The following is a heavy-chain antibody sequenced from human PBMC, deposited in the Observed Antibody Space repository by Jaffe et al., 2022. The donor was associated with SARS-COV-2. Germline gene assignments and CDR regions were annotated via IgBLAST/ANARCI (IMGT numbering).Heavy chain of an antibody. V-gene: IGHV4-59*01. CDR3: AGGYSGSHPALLTGYYYYGMDV. Sequence: QVQLQESGPGLVKPSETLSLTCTVSGGSISSYYWSWIRQPPGKGLEWIGYIYYSGSTNYNPSLKSRVTISVDTSKNQFSLKLSSVTAADTAVYYCAGGYSGSHPALLTGYYYYGMDVWGQGTTVTVSS. J-gene: IGHJ6*02. CDR2: IYYSGST. CDR1: GGSISSYY. D-gene: IGHD1-26*01.